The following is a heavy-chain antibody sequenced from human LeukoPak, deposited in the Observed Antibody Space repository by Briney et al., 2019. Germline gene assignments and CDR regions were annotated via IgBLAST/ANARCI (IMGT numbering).Heavy chain of an antibody. CDR3: ARDSLEVFGVLGPTYYYYMDV. CDR2: ISSSSSYI. D-gene: IGHD3-3*01. Sequence: GGSLRLSCGASGVSFSSYWMHWVRQAPGKGLEWVSSISSSSSYIYYADSVKGRFTISRDNAKNSLYLQMNSLRAEDTAVYYCARDSLEVFGVLGPTYYYYMDVWGKGTTVTVSS. V-gene: IGHV3-21*01. CDR1: GVSFSSYW. J-gene: IGHJ6*03.